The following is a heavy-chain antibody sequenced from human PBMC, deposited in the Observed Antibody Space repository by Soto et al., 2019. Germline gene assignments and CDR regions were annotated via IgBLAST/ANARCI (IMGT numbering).Heavy chain of an antibody. V-gene: IGHV1-69*02. CDR3: ARAHEYSSSSDTFYFDY. CDR2: IIPILGIA. CDR1: GGTFSSYT. J-gene: IGHJ4*02. D-gene: IGHD6-6*01. Sequence: QVQLVQSGAEVQKPGSSVKVSCKASGGTFSSYTISWVRQAPGQGLEWMGRIIPILGIANYAQKFQSRGTITADKNTSTAYMELSSRRSEDTAVYYCARAHEYSSSSDTFYFDYWGQGTLVTVSS.